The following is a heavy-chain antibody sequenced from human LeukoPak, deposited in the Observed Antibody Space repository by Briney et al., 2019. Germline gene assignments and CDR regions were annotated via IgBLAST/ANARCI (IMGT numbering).Heavy chain of an antibody. J-gene: IGHJ4*02. CDR3: ASDCSSPSCRDRGDY. Sequence: GGSLRLACAASGFTVSGNYMSWVRQAPGKGLEWVSVIYSGGSTYYADSVKGRFTISRDNSKNTLYLQMNSLRAEDTAVYYCASDCSSPSCRDRGDYWGQGTLVSVSS. CDR1: GFTVSGNY. D-gene: IGHD2-2*01. V-gene: IGHV3-66*02. CDR2: IYSGGST.